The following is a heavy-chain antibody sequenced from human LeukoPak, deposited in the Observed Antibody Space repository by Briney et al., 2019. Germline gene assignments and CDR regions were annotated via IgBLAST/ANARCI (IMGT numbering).Heavy chain of an antibody. CDR3: ARGSGYYYGMDV. CDR1: GGSIRSGDFY. J-gene: IGHJ6*02. CDR2: FYYSGST. V-gene: IGHV4-31*03. Sequence: SQTLSLTCIVSGGSIRSGDFYWTWIRQHPGKGLEWIGYFYYSGSTYYNPSLKSRGTFSVDASKNQFSLKLSSVTAADTAVYYCARGSGYYYGMDVWGQGTTVTVSS. D-gene: IGHD3-3*01.